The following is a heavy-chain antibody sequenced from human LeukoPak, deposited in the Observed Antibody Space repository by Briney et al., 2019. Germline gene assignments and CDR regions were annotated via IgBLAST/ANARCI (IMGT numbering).Heavy chain of an antibody. J-gene: IGHJ3*02. Sequence: GASVKVSCKASGGTLTSYGINWVRQAPGQGLEWMGGIIPIFGMTNYAQKFQGRVTITADESTSTAYMELSSLRSEDTAVYYCDLVGLYSKDAFDIWGQGTMVTVSS. CDR1: GGTLTSYG. CDR2: IIPIFGMT. CDR3: DLVGLYSKDAFDI. V-gene: IGHV1-69*13. D-gene: IGHD1-26*01.